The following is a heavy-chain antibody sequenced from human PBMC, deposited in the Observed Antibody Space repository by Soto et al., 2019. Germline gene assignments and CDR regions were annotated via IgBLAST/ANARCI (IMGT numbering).Heavy chain of an antibody. J-gene: IGHJ6*02. CDR3: AREDCSGGSCYGDYYYGMDV. V-gene: IGHV1-69*13. CDR2: IIPIFGTA. D-gene: IGHD2-15*01. CDR1: GGTFSSYA. Sequence: SVKVSCKASGGTFSSYAISWVRQAPGQGLEWMGGIIPIFGTANYAQKFQGRVTITADESTSTAYMELSSLRSEDTAVYYCAREDCSGGSCYGDYYYGMDVWGQGTTVTVSS.